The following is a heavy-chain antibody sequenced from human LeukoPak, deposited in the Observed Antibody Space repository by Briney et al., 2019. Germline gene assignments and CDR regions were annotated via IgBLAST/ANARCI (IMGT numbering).Heavy chain of an antibody. CDR3: ARQGYYYDGSGYYYRDAFDI. D-gene: IGHD3-22*01. CDR1: GYTFTSYG. J-gene: IGHJ3*02. V-gene: IGHV1-18*01. CDR2: ISAYNGNT. Sequence: ASVKVSCKASGYTFTSYGISWVRQAPGQGLEWMGWISAYNGNTNYAQKLQGRVTMTTDTSTSTAYMELRSLRSDDTAVYYCARQGYYYDGSGYYYRDAFDIWGQGTMVTVSS.